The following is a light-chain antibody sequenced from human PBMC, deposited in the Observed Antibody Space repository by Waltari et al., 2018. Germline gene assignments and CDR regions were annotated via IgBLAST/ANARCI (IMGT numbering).Light chain of an antibody. J-gene: IGKJ2*01. CDR3: QQSYSTPYT. CDR2: AAS. CDR1: QDVSTW. Sequence: DIQMTQSPSSVSASVGDRVTITCRASQDVSTWLAWYQQKPGKAPQLLIYAASRLQSGVPSRFSGSGSGTDFTLTISTLQPEDFATYYCQQSYSTPYTFGQGTKLEIK. V-gene: IGKV1-12*01.